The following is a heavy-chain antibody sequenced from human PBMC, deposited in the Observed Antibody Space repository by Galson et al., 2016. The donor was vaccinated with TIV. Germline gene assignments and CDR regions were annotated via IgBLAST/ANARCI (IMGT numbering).Heavy chain of an antibody. Sequence: CAISGDSVSSDSAAWNWIRQSPSRGLQWLGRIYHRSRWYIDYAPSVRGRMIITPDTSKNQFSLQLNSVPPEDTAVYYCARATPSVFGIIMTLDYWGQGTLATVSS. V-gene: IGHV6-1*01. CDR3: ARATPSVFGIIMTLDY. D-gene: IGHD3-3*01. J-gene: IGHJ4*02. CDR1: GDSVSSDSAA. CDR2: IYHRSRWYI.